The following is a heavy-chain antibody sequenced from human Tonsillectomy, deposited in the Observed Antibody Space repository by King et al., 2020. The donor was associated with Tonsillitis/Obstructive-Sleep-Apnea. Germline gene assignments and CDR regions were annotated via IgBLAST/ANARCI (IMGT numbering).Heavy chain of an antibody. CDR2: IYSGGST. Sequence: VQLVESGGGLIQPGGSLRLSCAASGFTVSSNYMSWVRQAPGKGLEWVSVIYSGGSTYYADSGKGRFTISRDNSKNTLYLQMNSLRAEDTAVYYCARASLSYCSSTSCPSDYWGQGTLVTVSS. CDR3: ARASLSYCSSTSCPSDY. CDR1: GFTVSSNY. V-gene: IGHV3-53*01. D-gene: IGHD2-2*01. J-gene: IGHJ4*02.